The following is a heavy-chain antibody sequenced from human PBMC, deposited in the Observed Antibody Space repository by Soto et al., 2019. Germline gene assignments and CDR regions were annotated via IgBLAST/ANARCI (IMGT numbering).Heavy chain of an antibody. V-gene: IGHV3-23*01. CDR3: ARDNSNGAYYGLAV. CDR2: MSGSGSSI. CDR1: HFAFNIDA. D-gene: IGHD1-20*01. J-gene: IGHJ6*04. Sequence: EAQLLESGGGLVQPGESLTLSCVASHFAFNIDAMTWVRQAPGKGLEWVSSMSGSGSSIYSADSVKGRFTITSDKSKKTLYWQRNSLRAEATAVNRCARDNSNGAYYGLAVWGKGTTFTVSA.